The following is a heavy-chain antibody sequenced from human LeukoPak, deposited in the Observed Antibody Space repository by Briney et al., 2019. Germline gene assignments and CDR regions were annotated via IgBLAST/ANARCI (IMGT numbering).Heavy chain of an antibody. CDR3: ARGAAPGLRLPHSSGWYSYFDY. CDR2: ISGSGSNI. V-gene: IGHV3-11*04. Sequence: PGGSLRLSCAASGFMFSDYYMSWIRQAPGKGLEWVSHISGSGSNIYYPDSVKGRFTISRDNAKNSLYLQMSSLRAEDTAVYYCARGAAPGLRLPHSSGWYSYFDYWGQGTLVTVSS. D-gene: IGHD6-19*01. CDR1: GFMFSDYY. J-gene: IGHJ4*02.